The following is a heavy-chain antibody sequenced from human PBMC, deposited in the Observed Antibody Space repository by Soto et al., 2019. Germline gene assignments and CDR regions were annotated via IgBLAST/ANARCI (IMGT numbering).Heavy chain of an antibody. V-gene: IGHV3-30*18. CDR1: GFTFSSYC. J-gene: IGHJ4*02. CDR2: ISYDGSNK. Sequence: GGSLRLSFAASGFTFSSYCMHWVRQAPGKGLEWVAVISYDGSNKYYADSVKGRFTISRDNSKNTLYLQMNSLRAEDTAVYYCANHNHDYGDYVFDYWGQGTLVTVSS. D-gene: IGHD4-17*01. CDR3: ANHNHDYGDYVFDY.